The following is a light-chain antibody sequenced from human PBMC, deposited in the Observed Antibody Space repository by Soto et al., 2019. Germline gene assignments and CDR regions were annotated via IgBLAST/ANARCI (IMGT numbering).Light chain of an antibody. CDR1: QSISSY. CDR2: AAS. J-gene: IGKJ3*01. V-gene: IGKV1-39*01. CDR3: QQSYSLFT. Sequence: DLQMTQSPSSLSASVGDRVTITCRASQSISSYLNWYQQKPGKAPKVLIYAASSLQSGVPSRFSGSGSGTDFTLTISSLQPEDFATYYCQQSYSLFTFGPGTKVDI.